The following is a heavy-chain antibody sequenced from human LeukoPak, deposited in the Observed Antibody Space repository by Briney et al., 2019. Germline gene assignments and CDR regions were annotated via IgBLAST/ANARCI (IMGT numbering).Heavy chain of an antibody. D-gene: IGHD6-13*01. Sequence: ASVKVSCKASGYSFTSHYMHWVRQAPGQGLEWMGLINPSGSSTLYAQKFQGRVTMTRDMSTTTDYMELSSLRSEDTAVYYCARKRPIAAAGTGGWFDPWGQGTLVTVSS. CDR3: ARKRPIAAAGTGGWFDP. V-gene: IGHV1-46*01. CDR1: GYSFTSHY. CDR2: INPSGSST. J-gene: IGHJ5*02.